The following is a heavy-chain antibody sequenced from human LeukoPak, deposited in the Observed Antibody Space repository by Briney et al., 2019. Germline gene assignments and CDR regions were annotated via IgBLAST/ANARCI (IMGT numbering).Heavy chain of an antibody. V-gene: IGHV3-30*19. CDR1: GFTFSSYG. D-gene: IGHD5-12*01. CDR2: ISYDGSNK. J-gene: IGHJ4*02. Sequence: PGGSLRLSCAASGFTFSSYGMHWVRQAPGKGLEWVAVISYDGSNKYYADSVKGRFTISRDNSKNTLYLQMNSLRAEDTAVYYCARGGYSGYDPFDYWGQGTLVTVSS. CDR3: ARGGYSGYDPFDY.